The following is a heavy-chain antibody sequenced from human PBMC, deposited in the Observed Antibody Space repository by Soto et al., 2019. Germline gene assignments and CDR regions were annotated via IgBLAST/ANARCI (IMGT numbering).Heavy chain of an antibody. CDR2: IIPILGIA. Sequence: QVQLVQSGAEVKKPGSSVKVSCKASGCTFSSYTISWVRQAPGQGLEWMGRIIPILGIANYAQKFQGRVTITADKSTSTAYMELSSLRSEDTAVYYCARAFGIAAGIDYWGQGTLVTVSS. D-gene: IGHD6-13*01. V-gene: IGHV1-69*02. CDR3: ARAFGIAAGIDY. CDR1: GCTFSSYT. J-gene: IGHJ4*02.